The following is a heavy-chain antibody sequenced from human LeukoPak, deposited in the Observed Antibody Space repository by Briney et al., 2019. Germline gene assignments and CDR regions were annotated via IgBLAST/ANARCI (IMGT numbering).Heavy chain of an antibody. J-gene: IGHJ4*02. CDR1: GFTVITND. V-gene: IGHV3-53*01. CDR3: ARGVEPLAANTLAY. Sequence: PGGSLRLSCAASGFTVITNDMTWVRQAPGKGLEWVSVIYSDGNKKYADSVQGRFTISRDNSKNTLYLEMNSLSPDDTAVYYCARGVEPLAANTLAYWGQGTLVTVSS. D-gene: IGHD1-14*01. CDR2: IYSDGNK.